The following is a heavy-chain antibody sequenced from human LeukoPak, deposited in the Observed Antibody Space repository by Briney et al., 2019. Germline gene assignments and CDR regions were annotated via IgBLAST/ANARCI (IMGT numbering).Heavy chain of an antibody. CDR2: IGSGGSTK. Sequence: PGGSLRLSCSASGFNFSDYYMTWIRPAPGKGLEWLSYIGSGGSTKNYADSVKGRFTISRDNAKNSLFLQLNSLRVEDTAVYYCAREGATVTTFDYWGQGTLVTVSS. D-gene: IGHD4-17*01. V-gene: IGHV3-11*04. CDR3: AREGATVTTFDY. CDR1: GFNFSDYY. J-gene: IGHJ4*02.